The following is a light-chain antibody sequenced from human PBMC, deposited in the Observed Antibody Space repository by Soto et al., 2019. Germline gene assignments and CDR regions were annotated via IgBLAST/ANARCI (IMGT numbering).Light chain of an antibody. CDR2: EVS. CDR3: SLYAGSNNVV. CDR1: SSDIGAYKF. V-gene: IGLV2-8*01. J-gene: IGLJ2*01. Sequence: QSALTQPPSASGSPGQSVAISCTGTSSDIGAYKFVSWYQQHPGKAPKLIIYEVSIRPSGVPDRFSGSKSGNTASLTVSGLLAADEADYYCSLYAGSNNVVFGGGTKLTVL.